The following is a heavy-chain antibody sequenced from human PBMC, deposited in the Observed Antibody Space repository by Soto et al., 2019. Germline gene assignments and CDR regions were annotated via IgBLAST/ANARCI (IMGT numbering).Heavy chain of an antibody. CDR3: ARGVPGLANYYYYMDV. CDR2: MNPNSGNT. V-gene: IGHV1-8*01. Sequence: ASVKVSCKASGYTFTSYDINWVRQATGQGLEWMGWMNPNSGNTGYAQKFQGRVTMTRNTSISTAYMELSSLRSEDTAVYYCARGVPGLANYYYYMDVWGKGTTVTVSS. J-gene: IGHJ6*03. CDR1: GYTFTSYD. D-gene: IGHD2-2*01.